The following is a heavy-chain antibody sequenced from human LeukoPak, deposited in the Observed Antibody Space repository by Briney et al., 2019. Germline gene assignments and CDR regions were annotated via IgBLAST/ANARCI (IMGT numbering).Heavy chain of an antibody. J-gene: IGHJ3*02. CDR1: GDSISSSSYY. CDR2: IYYSGST. CDR3: ARKTTVVTRDAFDI. V-gene: IGHV4-39*01. Sequence: SETLSLTCTVSGDSISSSSYYWGWIRQPPGKGLEWIGSIYYSGSTYYNPSLKSRVTISVDTSKNQFSLKLNSVTAADTAVYYCARKTTVVTRDAFDIWGQGTMVTVSS. D-gene: IGHD4-23*01.